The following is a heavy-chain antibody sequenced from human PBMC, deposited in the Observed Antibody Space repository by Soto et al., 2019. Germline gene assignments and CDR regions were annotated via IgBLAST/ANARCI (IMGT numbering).Heavy chain of an antibody. CDR2: IYSGGST. CDR1: GFTVSSNY. V-gene: IGHV3-53*01. J-gene: IGHJ6*02. CDR3: ARGAMAPYYYYGMDV. Sequence: GGSLRLSCAASGFTVSSNYMSWIRQAPGKGLEWVSVIYSGGSTYYADSVKGRFTISRDNSKNTLYLQMNSLRAEDTAVYYCARGAMAPYYYYGMDVWGQGTTVTVSS. D-gene: IGHD5-18*01.